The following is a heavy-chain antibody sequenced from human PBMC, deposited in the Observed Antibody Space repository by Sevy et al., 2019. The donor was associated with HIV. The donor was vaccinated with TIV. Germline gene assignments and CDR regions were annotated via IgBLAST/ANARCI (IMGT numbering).Heavy chain of an antibody. CDR3: AREHWYYDSSGYAGLDY. D-gene: IGHD3-22*01. CDR2: IISTSGSTI. J-gene: IGHJ4*02. V-gene: IGHV3-11*01. CDR1: GFIFSDYY. Sequence: GGSLRLSCAASGFIFSDYYMSWIRQAPGKGLEWVSSIISTSGSTIDYAESVKGRFTISRDNTKNSLSLQMNSLRVEDTAMYYCAREHWYYDSSGYAGLDYWGQGTLVTVSS.